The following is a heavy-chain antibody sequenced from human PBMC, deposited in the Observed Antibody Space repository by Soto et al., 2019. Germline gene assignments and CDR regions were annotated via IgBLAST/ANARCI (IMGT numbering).Heavy chain of an antibody. CDR1: GFTFSSYG. CDR3: AKDLGGYYYYGMDV. J-gene: IGHJ6*02. CDR2: ISYDGSNK. Sequence: QVQLVESGGGVVRPGRSLRLSCAASGFTFSSYGMHWVRQAPGKGLEWVAVISYDGSNKYYADSVKGRFTISRDNSKNTLYLQMNSLRAEDTAVYYCAKDLGGYYYYGMDVWGQGTTVTVSS. V-gene: IGHV3-30*18.